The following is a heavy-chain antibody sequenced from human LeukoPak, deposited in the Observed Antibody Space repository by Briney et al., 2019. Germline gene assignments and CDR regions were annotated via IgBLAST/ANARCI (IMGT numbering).Heavy chain of an antibody. D-gene: IGHD3-10*01. J-gene: IGHJ4*02. CDR3: ARHLDYYGSGSYEY. Sequence: PSETLSLTCAVYGGSFRGYYWSWLRHPPGKGLEWIGEINHSGSTNYNPSLKSRVTISVDTSKDQFSLKLSSVTAADTAVYYCARHLDYYGSGSYEYWGQGTLVTVSS. CDR1: GGSFRGYY. CDR2: INHSGST. V-gene: IGHV4-34*01.